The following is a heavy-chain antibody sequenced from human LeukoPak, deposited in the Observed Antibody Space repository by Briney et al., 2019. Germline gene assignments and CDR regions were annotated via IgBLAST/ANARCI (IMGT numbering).Heavy chain of an antibody. CDR2: IRYSGTT. J-gene: IGHJ4*02. CDR3: ARHYYGSDVWGYYFDN. CDR1: GASITSISDY. Sequence: SETLSLTCTVSGASITSISDYWGWFRQPPGKGLEWLGSIRYSGTTYHSPSLRSRLTMSIDTSKNQFSLKLSSVTAADTAVYHCARHYYGSDVWGYYFDNWGQGTLVAVSS. D-gene: IGHD3-22*01. V-gene: IGHV4-39*01.